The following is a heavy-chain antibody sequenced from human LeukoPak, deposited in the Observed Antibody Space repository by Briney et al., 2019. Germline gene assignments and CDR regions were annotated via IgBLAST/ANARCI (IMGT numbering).Heavy chain of an antibody. CDR2: INWNGSIT. V-gene: IGHV3-20*04. CDR1: GFTFDDFG. D-gene: IGHD1-1*01. Sequence: GGSLRLSCTTSGFTFDDFGLSGVRQAPGKGLEWVSSINWNGSITPYADSVRGRFTISRDNDKNSLYRQMNSVKVEDTSLYYCTRDETGIDYWGPGTLVTVSS. CDR3: TRDETGIDY. J-gene: IGHJ4*02.